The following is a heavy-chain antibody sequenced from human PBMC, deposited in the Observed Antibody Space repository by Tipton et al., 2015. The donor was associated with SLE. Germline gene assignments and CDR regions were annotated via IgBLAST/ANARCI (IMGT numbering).Heavy chain of an antibody. J-gene: IGHJ3*02. D-gene: IGHD6-19*01. Sequence: TLSLTCTVSGASISDYYWAWNRQSPAKGLEWIGYIDYSGSVNYDPSLKSRVTISLDRSKNEFSLTLSSVTAADTAVYYCARVGSGWYTSALDIWGQGTMVTVSS. CDR1: GASISDYY. V-gene: IGHV4-59*01. CDR3: ARVGSGWYTSALDI. CDR2: IDYSGSV.